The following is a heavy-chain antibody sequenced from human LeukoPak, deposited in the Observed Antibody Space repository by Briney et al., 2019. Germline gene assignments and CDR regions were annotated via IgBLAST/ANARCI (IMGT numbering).Heavy chain of an antibody. V-gene: IGHV3-66*01. D-gene: IGHD6-19*01. Sequence: GGSLRLSCAASEFSVGSNYMTWVRQAPGKGLEWVSLIYSGGSTYYADSVKGRFTISRDNSKNTLFVQMNSLRAEDTAIYYCAKGYSSGWYCFDYWGQGTLVTVSS. J-gene: IGHJ4*02. CDR1: EFSVGSNY. CDR3: AKGYSSGWYCFDY. CDR2: IYSGGST.